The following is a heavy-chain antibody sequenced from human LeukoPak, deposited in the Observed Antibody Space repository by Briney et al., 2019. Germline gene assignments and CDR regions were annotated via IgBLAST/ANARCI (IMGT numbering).Heavy chain of an antibody. CDR1: GGSISSGGYY. Sequence: SQTLSLTCTVSGGSISSGGYYWSWIRQHPGKGLEWIGYIYYSGSTSYNPSLKSRVTISVATSENQFSLKLTSVTAADTAVYYCASGADYSNYYFNYWGQGTLVTVSS. CDR2: IYYSGST. J-gene: IGHJ4*02. D-gene: IGHD4-11*01. V-gene: IGHV4-31*03. CDR3: ASGADYSNYYFNY.